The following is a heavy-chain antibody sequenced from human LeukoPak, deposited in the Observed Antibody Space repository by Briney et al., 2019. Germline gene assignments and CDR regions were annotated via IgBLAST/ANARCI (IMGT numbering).Heavy chain of an antibody. CDR2: IYPGDSDT. V-gene: IGHV5-51*01. J-gene: IGHJ4*02. CDR3: AIRWGSGSYYNSVGRTPYYFDY. CDR1: GYSFTSYW. Sequence: KIGESLKISCKGSGYSFTSYWIGWVRQMPGKGLEWMGIIYPGDSDTRYSPSFQGQVTISADKSISTAYLQWSSLKASDTAMYYCAIRWGSGSYYNSVGRTPYYFDYWGQGTLVTVSS. D-gene: IGHD3-10*01.